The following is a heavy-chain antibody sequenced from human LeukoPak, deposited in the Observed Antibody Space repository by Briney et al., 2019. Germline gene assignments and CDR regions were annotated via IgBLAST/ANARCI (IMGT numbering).Heavy chain of an antibody. V-gene: IGHV1-3*03. J-gene: IGHJ4*02. D-gene: IGHD5-18*01. Sequence: ASVKVSCKASGYTFTSNAMNWVRQAPGQGLEWMGWINAGNGNTKYSQEFQGRVTITRDTSASTAYMELSSLRSEDMAVYYCARELSYSYGYGYWGQGTLVTVSS. CDR2: INAGNGNT. CDR1: GYTFTSNA. CDR3: ARELSYSYGYGY.